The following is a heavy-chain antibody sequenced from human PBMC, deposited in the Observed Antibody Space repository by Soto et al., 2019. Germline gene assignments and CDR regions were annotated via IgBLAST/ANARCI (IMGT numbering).Heavy chain of an antibody. CDR3: TRGYSSGWYKGVYWFDP. V-gene: IGHV3-73*02. CDR1: GFTFSGSA. D-gene: IGHD6-19*01. J-gene: IGHJ5*02. CDR2: IRSKANSYAT. Sequence: EVQLVESGGGLVQPGGSLKLSCAASGFTFSGSAMHWVRQASGKGLEWVGRIRSKANSYATAYDASVKGRFTISRDDSKNTAYLQMNSLKTEDTAVYYCTRGYSSGWYKGVYWFDPWGQGTLVTVSS.